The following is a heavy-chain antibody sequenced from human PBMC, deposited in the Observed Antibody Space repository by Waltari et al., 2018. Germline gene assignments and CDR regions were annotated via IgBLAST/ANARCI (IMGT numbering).Heavy chain of an antibody. CDR3: ARDKDIPINNYYYDGMDV. CDR1: GFTFSSYE. D-gene: IGHD2-15*01. CDR2: ISSSGSTI. V-gene: IGHV3-48*03. J-gene: IGHJ6*02. Sequence: EVQLVESGGGLVQPGGSLRLSCAASGFTFSSYEMNWVRQAPVKGLEWVSYISSSGSTIYYGDSVKGRLTNASDNAKNSLYLQMNSLRAEDTAVYYCARDKDIPINNYYYDGMDVWGQGTTVTVSS.